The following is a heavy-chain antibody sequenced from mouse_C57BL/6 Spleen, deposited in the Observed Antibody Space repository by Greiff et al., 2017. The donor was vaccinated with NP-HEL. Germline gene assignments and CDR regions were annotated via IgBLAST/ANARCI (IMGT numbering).Heavy chain of an antibody. CDR2: INPSNGGT. Sequence: QVQLQQPGTELVKPGASVKLSCKASGYTFTSYWMHWVKQRPGQGLEWIGNINPSNGGTNYNEKFKSKATLTVDKSSSTAYMQLSSLTSEDSVVYYCAKTRSYYYAMDYWGQGTSVTVSS. CDR3: AKTRSYYYAMDY. D-gene: IGHD1-2*01. CDR1: GYTFTSYW. V-gene: IGHV1-53*01. J-gene: IGHJ4*01.